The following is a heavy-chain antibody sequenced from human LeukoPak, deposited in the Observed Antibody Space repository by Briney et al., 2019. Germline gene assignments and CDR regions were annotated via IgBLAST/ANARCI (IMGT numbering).Heavy chain of an antibody. V-gene: IGHV3-9*01. CDR3: AKAAA. CDR1: GFTFDDYA. Sequence: GGSLRLSCAASGFTFDDYAMHWVRQAPGKGLEWVSGISWNSGSIGYADSVKGRFTISRDNAKNSLYLQMNSLRAEDTAVYYCAKAAAWGQGTLVTVSS. J-gene: IGHJ5*02. CDR2: ISWNSGSI.